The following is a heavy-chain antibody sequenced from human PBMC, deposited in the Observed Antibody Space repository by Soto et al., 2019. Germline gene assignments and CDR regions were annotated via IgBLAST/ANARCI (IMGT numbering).Heavy chain of an antibody. CDR2: ISGSGGST. V-gene: IGHV3-23*01. CDR3: AKKGRGPTTGGGNYCYYGMDV. J-gene: IGHJ6*02. D-gene: IGHD1-26*01. CDR1: GFTFSSYA. Sequence: EVQLLESGGGLVQPGGSLRLSCAASGFTFSSYAMSWVRQAPGKGLEWVSAISGSGGSTYYADSVKGRFTISRDNSKNTLYLQMNSLRAEDTAVYYCAKKGRGPTTGGGNYCYYGMDVWGQGTTVTVSS.